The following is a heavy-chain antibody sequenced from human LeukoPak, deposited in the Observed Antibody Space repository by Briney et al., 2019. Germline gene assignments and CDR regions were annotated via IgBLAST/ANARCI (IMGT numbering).Heavy chain of an antibody. V-gene: IGHV4-4*07. D-gene: IGHD3-10*01. CDR1: GGSIGGYF. CDR3: ARAADDGSGSYGGPPVNWFDP. Sequence: TLSLTCTVSGGSIGGYFWAWIRRPAGKGLEWIGRIYSSGSTNYNLSLKSRVTVSVDTSKNQFSLKLSSVTAAGTAVYYCARAADDGSGSYGGPPVNWFDPWGQGTLVTVSS. J-gene: IGHJ5*02. CDR2: IYSSGST.